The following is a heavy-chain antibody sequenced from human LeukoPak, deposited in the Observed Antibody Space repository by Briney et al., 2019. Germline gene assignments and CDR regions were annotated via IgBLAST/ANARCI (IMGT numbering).Heavy chain of an antibody. J-gene: IGHJ4*02. D-gene: IGHD1-26*01. Sequence: ASVKVSCKASGYTFTGYYMHWVRRAPGQGLEWMGIINPSSGSTSYAQKFQGRVTMTRDTSTSTVYMELSSLRSEDTAVYYCARDNSYSGSYKGFDYWGQGTLVTVSS. CDR3: ARDNSYSGSYKGFDY. CDR1: GYTFTGYY. CDR2: INPSSGST. V-gene: IGHV1-46*01.